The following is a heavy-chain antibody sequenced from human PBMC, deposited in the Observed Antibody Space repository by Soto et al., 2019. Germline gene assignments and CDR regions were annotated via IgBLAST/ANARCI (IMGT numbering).Heavy chain of an antibody. Sequence: GGSLRLSCAASGFTFSSYWMSWVRQAPGKGLEWVANIKQDGSEKYYVDSVKGRFTISRDNAKNSLYLQMNSLRAEDTAVYYCARVPDYYDSSGYYYYFDYWGQGTLVTVSS. D-gene: IGHD3-22*01. J-gene: IGHJ4*02. CDR2: IKQDGSEK. V-gene: IGHV3-7*04. CDR1: GFTFSSYW. CDR3: ARVPDYYDSSGYYYYFDY.